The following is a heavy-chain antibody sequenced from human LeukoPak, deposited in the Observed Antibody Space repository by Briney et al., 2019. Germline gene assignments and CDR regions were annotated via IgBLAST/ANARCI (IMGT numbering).Heavy chain of an antibody. CDR1: GFTFSRYW. Sequence: GGSLRLSCAASGFTFSRYWMSWVRQAPGKGLEWVANIKKDGSEKYYVDSVKGRFTISRDNDKNSLYLQMNSLRAEDTAVYYCARDLYRIVVVPHYFDYWGQGTLVTVSS. D-gene: IGHD3-22*01. CDR3: ARDLYRIVVVPHYFDY. J-gene: IGHJ4*02. V-gene: IGHV3-7*01. CDR2: IKKDGSEK.